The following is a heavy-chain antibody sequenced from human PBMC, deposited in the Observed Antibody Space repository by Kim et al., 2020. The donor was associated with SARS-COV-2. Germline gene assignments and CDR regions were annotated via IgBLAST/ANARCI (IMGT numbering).Heavy chain of an antibody. CDR3: ARGRAGVVPAPILGLGPHSDYFIMDV. D-gene: IGHD2-2*02. CDR1: SGSFSGHY. J-gene: IGHJ6*02. V-gene: IGHV4-34*01. CDR2: IHESGST. Sequence: SETLSLTCGVYSGSFSGHYWSWIRQPPGKGLEWIGKIHESGSTNYNPSLKSRAPISINTSKNQFALKLSSMTAPDTGFYYCARGRAGVVPAPILGLGPHSDYFIMDVWGHGTTVTVSS.